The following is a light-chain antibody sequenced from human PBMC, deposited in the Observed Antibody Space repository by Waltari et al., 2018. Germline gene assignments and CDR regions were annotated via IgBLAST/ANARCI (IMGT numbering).Light chain of an antibody. CDR3: AAWDDSLGGPV. CDR2: RNK. CDR1: SSNIERNT. V-gene: IGLV1-44*01. J-gene: IGLJ2*01. Sequence: QSVLTQPPSMSGTPGQRVTISCSGSSSNIERNTVNWYQQVPGTAPKVLIYRNKQRPSGGPGRLSGSKSGTAASLAISGLQSEDEADYHCAAWDDSLGGPVCGGGTTLTVL.